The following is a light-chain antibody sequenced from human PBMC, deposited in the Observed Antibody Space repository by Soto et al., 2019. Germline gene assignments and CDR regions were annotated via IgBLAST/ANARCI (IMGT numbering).Light chain of an antibody. V-gene: IGKV1-39*01. CDR1: QSISRY. J-gene: IGKJ5*01. CDR3: QQLNSYPPT. CDR2: AAS. Sequence: DIQMTQTPSSLSASVGDSITITCXASQSISRYLNWYQHKPGKAPKLLINAASSLERGVPSRFSGGGSGTDFTLTISSLQPEDFATYYCQQLNSYPPTFGQGTRLEIK.